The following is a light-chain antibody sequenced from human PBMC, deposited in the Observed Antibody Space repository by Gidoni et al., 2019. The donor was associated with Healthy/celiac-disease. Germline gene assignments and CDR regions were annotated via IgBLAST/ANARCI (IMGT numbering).Light chain of an antibody. Sequence: QSALTQPRSVSGSPGQSVTISCTGTSRDVGGYNYVSWYQQHPGKAPKPMIYDVSKRPSGVPDRFSGSKSGNTASLTISGLQAEDEADYYCCSYAGSWGVFGGGTKLTVL. V-gene: IGLV2-11*01. CDR3: CSYAGSWGV. CDR2: DVS. CDR1: SRDVGGYNY. J-gene: IGLJ2*01.